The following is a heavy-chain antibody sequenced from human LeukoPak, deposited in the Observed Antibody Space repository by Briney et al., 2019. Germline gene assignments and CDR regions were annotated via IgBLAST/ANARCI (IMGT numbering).Heavy chain of an antibody. CDR1: GGSISSGSYY. J-gene: IGHJ6*03. V-gene: IGHV4-61*02. Sequence: PSETLSLTCTVSGGSISSGSYYWSWIRQPAGKGLEWIGRIYTSGSTNYNPSLKSRVTISVDTSKNQSSLKLSSVTAADTAVYYCARSVLRFLEWRPGGYYYMDVWGKGTTVTVSS. CDR2: IYTSGST. CDR3: ARSVLRFLEWRPGGYYYMDV. D-gene: IGHD3-3*01.